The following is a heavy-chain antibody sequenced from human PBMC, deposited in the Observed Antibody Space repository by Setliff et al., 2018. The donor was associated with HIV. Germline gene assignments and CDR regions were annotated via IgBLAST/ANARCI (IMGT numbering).Heavy chain of an antibody. CDR3: ARVQVGDPYYSYYYMDV. CDR1: GYTFSGNY. Sequence: ASVKVSCKASGYTFSGNYIHWVRQAPGQGLEWMGWINVGNGNTKYAQKLQGRVTMTTDTSTSTAYMELRNLRSDDTAVYYCARVQVGDPYYSYYYMDVWGEGTTVTVSS. D-gene: IGHD2-8*02. CDR2: INVGNGNT. V-gene: IGHV1-18*04. J-gene: IGHJ6*03.